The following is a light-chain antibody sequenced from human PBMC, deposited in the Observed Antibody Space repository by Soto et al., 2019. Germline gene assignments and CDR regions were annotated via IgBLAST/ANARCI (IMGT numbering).Light chain of an antibody. CDR2: EVS. Sequence: QSVLTQPASVSASPGQSITISCTGTNSDVGGYNYVSWYQHHPGKAPKLIIYEVSDRPSGVSTRFSGSKSGNTASLTISGLQAEDEADYFCSSYTSSSSLYVFGTGTKVTVL. J-gene: IGLJ1*01. CDR1: NSDVGGYNY. CDR3: SSYTSSSSLYV. V-gene: IGLV2-14*01.